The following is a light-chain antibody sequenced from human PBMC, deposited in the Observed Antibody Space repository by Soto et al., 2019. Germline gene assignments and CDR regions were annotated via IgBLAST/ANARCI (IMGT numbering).Light chain of an antibody. CDR1: SSDVGGYDL. V-gene: IGLV2-14*02. CDR2: EVT. J-gene: IGLJ1*01. Sequence: QSALTQPASVSGSPGQSITISCTGTSSDVGGYDLVSWYQQHPGKAPKLIIYEVTIRPSGVSDRFSGSKSGNTASLTVSGLQAEDEADYYCSSYTGGNPSYVFGTGTKLTVL. CDR3: SSYTGGNPSYV.